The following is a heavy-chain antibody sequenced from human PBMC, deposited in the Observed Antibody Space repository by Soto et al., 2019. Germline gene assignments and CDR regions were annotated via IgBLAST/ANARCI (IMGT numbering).Heavy chain of an antibody. V-gene: IGHV3-30*14. CDR3: GREQNSGYYRTADY. CDR2: IFYDGSGH. D-gene: IGHD3-22*01. CDR1: GFTLSDYN. Sequence: QVQLVESGGGVVQPGRSLRLSCKASGFTLSDYNMHWVRQAPGKGLEWLGVIFYDGSGHFYADSMEGPFTISRDASKNTLYLQMNSLRLEDTAVYFCGREQNSGYYRTADYWGQGTLVTVSS. J-gene: IGHJ4*02.